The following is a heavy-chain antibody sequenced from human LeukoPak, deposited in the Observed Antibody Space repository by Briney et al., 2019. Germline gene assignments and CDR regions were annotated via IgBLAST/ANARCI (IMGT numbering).Heavy chain of an antibody. CDR1: GFTFSSYA. V-gene: IGHV3-30-3*01. CDR3: ARDKYSSGFFDY. D-gene: IGHD6-19*01. CDR2: ISYDGSNK. J-gene: IGHJ4*02. Sequence: GRSLRLSCAASGFTFSSYAMHWVRQAPGKGLEWVAVISYDGSNKYYADSVKGRFTISRDNSKNTLYLQMNSLRAEDTAVYYCARDKYSSGFFDYWGQGTLVTVSS.